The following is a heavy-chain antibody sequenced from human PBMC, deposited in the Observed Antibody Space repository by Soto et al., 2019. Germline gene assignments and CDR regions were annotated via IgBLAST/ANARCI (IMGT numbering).Heavy chain of an antibody. CDR3: ARGEACSSTSCYKAGPPDY. D-gene: IGHD2-2*02. Sequence: ASVKVSCKASGYTFTSYGISWVRQAPGQGLDWMGWISAYNGNTNYAQKLQGRVTMTTDTSTSTAYMELRSLRSDDTAVYYCARGEACSSTSCYKAGPPDYWGQGTLVTVSS. CDR2: ISAYNGNT. V-gene: IGHV1-18*01. CDR1: GYTFTSYG. J-gene: IGHJ4*02.